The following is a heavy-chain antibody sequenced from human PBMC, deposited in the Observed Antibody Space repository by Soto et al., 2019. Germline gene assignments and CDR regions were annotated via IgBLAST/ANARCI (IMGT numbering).Heavy chain of an antibody. D-gene: IGHD5-12*01. CDR2: IYSGGST. Sequence: PGGSLRLSCAASGFTVSSNYMSWVHQAPGKGLEWVSVIYSGGSTYYADSVKGRFTISRDNSKNTLYLQMNSLRAEDTAVYYCAREDGYRGGDAFDIWGQGTMVTVSS. V-gene: IGHV3-66*01. CDR1: GFTVSSNY. CDR3: AREDGYRGGDAFDI. J-gene: IGHJ3*02.